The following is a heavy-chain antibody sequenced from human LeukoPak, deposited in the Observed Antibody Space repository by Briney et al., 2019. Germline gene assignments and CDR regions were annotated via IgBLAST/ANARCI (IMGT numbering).Heavy chain of an antibody. CDR3: AKQLWYYYGMDV. V-gene: IGHV3-30*18. CDR2: ISYDGSNK. Sequence: PGRSLRLSCAASGFTFSSYGMHWVRQDPGKGLEGVAVISYDGSNKYYADSVKGRFTISRDNSKNTLYLQMNSLRAEDTAVYYCAKQLWYYYGMDVWGKGTTVTVSS. J-gene: IGHJ6*04. D-gene: IGHD5-18*01. CDR1: GFTFSSYG.